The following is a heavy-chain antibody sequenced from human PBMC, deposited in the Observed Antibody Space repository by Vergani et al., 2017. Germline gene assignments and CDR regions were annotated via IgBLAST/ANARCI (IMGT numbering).Heavy chain of an antibody. D-gene: IGHD2-2*01. CDR3: ARAADMVVPAAYVDFQH. CDR2: INPNSGGT. CDR1: GDTFTGYY. Sequence: QVQLVQSGAEVKKPGASVKVSCKASGDTFTGYYMHWVRQAPGQGLEWMGWINPNSGGTNYAQKFQGRVTMTRDTSISTAYMELSRLRSDDTAVYYCARAADMVVPAAYVDFQHWGQGTLVTVSS. V-gene: IGHV1-2*02. J-gene: IGHJ1*01.